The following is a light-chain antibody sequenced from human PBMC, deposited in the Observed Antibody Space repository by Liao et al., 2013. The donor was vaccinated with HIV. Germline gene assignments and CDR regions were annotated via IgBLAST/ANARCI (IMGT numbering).Light chain of an antibody. J-gene: IGLJ2*01. CDR3: QSADSSGAYPT. CDR2: YDS. Sequence: SYELTQPPSVSVAPGKTARITCGGNNIGSKSVHWYQQKPGQAPVLVIYYDSDRPSGIPGRFSGSSSGTKVTLTISGVQAEDEADYYCQSADSSGAYPTFGGGTKLTVL. CDR1: NIGSKS. V-gene: IGLV3-21*01.